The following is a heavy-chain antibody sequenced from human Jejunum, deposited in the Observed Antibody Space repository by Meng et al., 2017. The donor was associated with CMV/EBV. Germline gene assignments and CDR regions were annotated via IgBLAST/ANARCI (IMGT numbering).Heavy chain of an antibody. J-gene: IGHJ5*02. D-gene: IGHD3-3*01. CDR1: GGSMNSDS. CDR2: IYSSGIT. Sequence: GPPQELGPGLVIPPETLSLTCTVAGGSMNSDSWTWIRQPAGKGLEWIGHIYSSGITNYNPSLKSRVIMSLDTSKNQFSLKLSSVTAADTALYYCARDVQTSLFRSTLGMGWFDPWGQGTLVTVSS. V-gene: IGHV4-4*07. CDR3: ARDVQTSLFRSTLGMGWFDP.